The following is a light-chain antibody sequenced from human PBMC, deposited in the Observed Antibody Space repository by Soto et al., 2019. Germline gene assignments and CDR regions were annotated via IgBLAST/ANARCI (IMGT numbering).Light chain of an antibody. CDR3: AAWDDSLSVWV. CDR1: SSNIGSNY. V-gene: IGLV1-47*02. Sequence: QPVLTQPPSASGTPGQRVTISCSGSSSNIGSNYVYWYQQLPGTAPKLLSHSNNQRPSGVPDRFSGSKSGTSASLAISGLRSEDEADYYCAAWDDSLSVWVFGGGTKVTVL. CDR2: SNN. J-gene: IGLJ3*02.